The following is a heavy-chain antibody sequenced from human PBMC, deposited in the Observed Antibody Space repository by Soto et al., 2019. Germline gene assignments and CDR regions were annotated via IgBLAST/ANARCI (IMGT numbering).Heavy chain of an antibody. V-gene: IGHV2-26*01. CDR1: GLSITDSEMG. D-gene: IGHD3-16*01. J-gene: IGHJ5*02. CDR2: IDSSGEK. Sequence: QVTLKESGPVLVKPTETLTLRCTVSGLSITDSEMGVSWIRQPPGKALEWLAHIDSSGEKSYRTFLKSRLTSSKDTSKIQIVLIMTNMDPADTATYYCARRHLAVAVSPWFDPWGQGILVTVSS. CDR3: ARRHLAVAVSPWFDP.